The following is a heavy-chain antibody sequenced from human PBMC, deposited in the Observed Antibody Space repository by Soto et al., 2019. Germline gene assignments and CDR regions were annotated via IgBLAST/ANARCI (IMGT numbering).Heavy chain of an antibody. CDR3: AKDGELGDYYDSSGTAFDI. CDR1: GFTFSSYG. V-gene: IGHV3-30*18. J-gene: IGHJ3*02. CDR2: ISYDGSNK. Sequence: QVQLVESGGGVVQPGRSLRLSCAASGFTFSSYGMHWVRQAPGKGLAWVAVISYDGSNKYYADSVKGRFTISRDNCKNTLSLQMNSLRAEDTAVYYCAKDGELGDYYDSSGTAFDIWGQGTMVTVSS. D-gene: IGHD3-22*01.